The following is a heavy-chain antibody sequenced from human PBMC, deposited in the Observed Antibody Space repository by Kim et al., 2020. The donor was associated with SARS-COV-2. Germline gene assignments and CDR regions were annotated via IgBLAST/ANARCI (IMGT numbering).Heavy chain of an antibody. Sequence: GGSLRLSCAASGFTFSSYAMSWVHQAPGKGLEWVSAISGSGGSTYYADSVKGRFTISRDNSKNTLYLQMNSLRAEDTAVYYCAKDLLGYCSGGSCYSSPPFDYWGQGTLVTVSS. D-gene: IGHD2-15*01. CDR1: GFTFSSYA. CDR3: AKDLLGYCSGGSCYSSPPFDY. J-gene: IGHJ4*02. V-gene: IGHV3-23*01. CDR2: ISGSGGST.